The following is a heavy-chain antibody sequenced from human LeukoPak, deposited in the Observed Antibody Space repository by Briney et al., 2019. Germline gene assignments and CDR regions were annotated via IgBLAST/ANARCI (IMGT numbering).Heavy chain of an antibody. D-gene: IGHD3-16*01. V-gene: IGHV3-21*01. Sequence: GGSLRLSCVASGLAFSNYELIWGRQAPGKGLEWVSSIPPTSTYIYYADSVEGPLTTSRDSDRSALYLRMRSLRAEDTGMYYCARLRYLSYGNWYFDLWGRGTLVTVSS. CDR2: IPPTSTYI. CDR3: ARLRYLSYGNWYFDL. J-gene: IGHJ2*01. CDR1: GLAFSNYE.